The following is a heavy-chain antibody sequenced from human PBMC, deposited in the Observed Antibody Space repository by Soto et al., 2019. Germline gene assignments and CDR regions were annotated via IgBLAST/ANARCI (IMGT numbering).Heavy chain of an antibody. J-gene: IGHJ4*02. CDR1: GFTFSSYG. Sequence: GGSLRLSCAASGFTFSSYGMHWVRQAPGKGLEWVAVISYDGSNKYYADSVKGRFTISRDNSKNTLYLQMNSLRAEDTAVYYCAKPIAVAGYYFDYWGQGTLVTVS. CDR3: AKPIAVAGYYFDY. V-gene: IGHV3-30*18. D-gene: IGHD6-19*01. CDR2: ISYDGSNK.